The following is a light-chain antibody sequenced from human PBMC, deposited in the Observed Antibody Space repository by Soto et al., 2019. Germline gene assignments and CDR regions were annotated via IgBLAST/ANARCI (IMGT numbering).Light chain of an antibody. V-gene: IGKV1-5*03. CDR3: QQYNSYPLT. CDR1: QTISSW. Sequence: DIQMSQSPSTLSSSVGDRVTITCRASQTISSWLAWYQQKPGQAPKLLIYKASSLESAVPSRFSGSGSGTEFTLTISGLQPDDFASYYGQQYNSYPLTFGGWTKVDIK. CDR2: KAS. J-gene: IGKJ4*01.